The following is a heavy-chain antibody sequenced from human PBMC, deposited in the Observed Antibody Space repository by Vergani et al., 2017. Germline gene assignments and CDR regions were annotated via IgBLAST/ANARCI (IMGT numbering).Heavy chain of an antibody. CDR3: ARENVGRRLRLLEWSPTLKWFDP. J-gene: IGHJ5*02. V-gene: IGHV1-69*12. CDR1: GGTFSSYT. D-gene: IGHD3-3*01. Sequence: QVQLVQSGAEVKKPGSSVKVSCKASGGTFSSYTISWVRQAPGQGLEWMGGIIPIFGTANYAQKFQGRVTITADESTSTAYMELSSLRSEDTAVYYCARENVGRRLRLLEWSPTLKWFDPWGQGTLVTVSS. CDR2: IIPIFGTA.